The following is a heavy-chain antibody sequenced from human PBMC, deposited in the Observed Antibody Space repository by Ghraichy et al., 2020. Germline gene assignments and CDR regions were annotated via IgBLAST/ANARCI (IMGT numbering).Heavy chain of an antibody. CDR1: GGSFSGYY. V-gene: IGHV4-34*01. Sequence: SETLSLTCAVYGGSFSGYYWSWIRQPPGKGLEWIGEINHSGSTNYNPSLKSRVTISVDTSKNQFSLKLSSVTAADTAVYYCARAGGCGGDCPNFDYWGQGTLVTVSS. D-gene: IGHD2-21*02. CDR3: ARAGGCGGDCPNFDY. J-gene: IGHJ4*02. CDR2: INHSGST.